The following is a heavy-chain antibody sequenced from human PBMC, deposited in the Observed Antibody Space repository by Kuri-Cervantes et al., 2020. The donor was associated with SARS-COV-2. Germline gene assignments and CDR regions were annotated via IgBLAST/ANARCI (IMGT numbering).Heavy chain of an antibody. CDR3: ARIQATTVIADY. J-gene: IGHJ4*02. D-gene: IGHD4-11*01. V-gene: IGHV2-70*11. Sequence: SWIRQPAGKGLEWLARIDWDDDKYYSTSLKTRLTISKDTSKNQVVLTMTNMDPLDTATYYCARIQATTVIADYWGQGTLVTVSS. CDR2: IDWDDDK.